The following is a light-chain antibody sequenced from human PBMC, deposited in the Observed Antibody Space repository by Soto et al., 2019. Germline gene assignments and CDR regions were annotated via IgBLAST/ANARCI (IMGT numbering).Light chain of an antibody. Sequence: IVFTQSPGTPSLSPGERATLSCRASQSVTSKYLAWFQQKPGQAPRLLMYDVSTRATGFPDRFSGSGSGTDFTLTISRLEPEDFAVYYCQQYGDSPTFGGGTKVDIK. V-gene: IGKV3-20*01. CDR3: QQYGDSPT. CDR1: QSVTSKY. J-gene: IGKJ4*01. CDR2: DVS.